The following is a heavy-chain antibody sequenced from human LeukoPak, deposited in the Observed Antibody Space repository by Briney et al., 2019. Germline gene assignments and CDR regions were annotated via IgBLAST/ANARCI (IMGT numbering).Heavy chain of an antibody. J-gene: IGHJ3*02. CDR2: INHSGST. D-gene: IGHD4-17*01. CDR1: GGSFSGYY. CDR3: ARQWSYGDYEGDAFDI. V-gene: IGHV4-34*01. Sequence: SETLSLTCAVYGGSFSGYYWSWIRQPPGKGLEWIGEINHSGSTNYNPSLKSRVTISVDTSKNQFSLKLSSVTAADTAVYHCARQWSYGDYEGDAFDIWGQGTMVTVSS.